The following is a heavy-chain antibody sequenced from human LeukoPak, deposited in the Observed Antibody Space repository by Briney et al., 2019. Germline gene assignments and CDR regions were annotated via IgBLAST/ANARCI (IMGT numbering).Heavy chain of an antibody. J-gene: IGHJ1*01. CDR3: ATDPGED. CDR2: IYYSGST. CDR1: GFTFSSYS. D-gene: IGHD1-14*01. V-gene: IGHV4-59*12. Sequence: GSLRLSCAASGFTFSSYSMNWVRQPLGKGLEWIGYIYYSGSTNYNPSLKSRVTISVDTSKNQFSLRLSSVTAADTAVYYCATDPGEDWGQGTLVTVSS.